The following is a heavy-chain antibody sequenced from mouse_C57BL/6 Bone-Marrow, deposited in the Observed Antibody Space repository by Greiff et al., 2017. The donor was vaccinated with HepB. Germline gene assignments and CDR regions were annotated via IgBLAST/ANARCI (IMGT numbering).Heavy chain of an antibody. D-gene: IGHD1-1*01. J-gene: IGHJ2*01. V-gene: IGHV1-54*01. CDR2: INPGSGGT. Sequence: VQLQRSGAELVRPGTSVKVSCKASGYAFTNYLIEWVKQRPGQGLEWIGVINPGSGGTNYNEKFKGKATLTADKSSSTAYMQLSSLTSEDSAVYFCARDYGSSFDYWGQGTTLTVSS. CDR3: ARDYGSSFDY. CDR1: GYAFTNYL.